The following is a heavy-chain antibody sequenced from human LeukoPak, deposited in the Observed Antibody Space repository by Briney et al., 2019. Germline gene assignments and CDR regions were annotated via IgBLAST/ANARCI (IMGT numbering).Heavy chain of an antibody. J-gene: IGHJ6*03. CDR3: ARGSSTYCSSTSCYPYYYYMDV. D-gene: IGHD2-2*01. Sequence: ASVKVSCKASGYTFTNYDINWVRQASGQGLEWMGYMKPNSGNTNYAQKLQGRVTMTTDTSTSTAYMELRSLRSDDTAVYYCARGSSTYCSSTSCYPYYYYMDVWGKGTTVTVSS. V-gene: IGHV1-18*01. CDR2: MKPNSGNT. CDR1: GYTFTNYD.